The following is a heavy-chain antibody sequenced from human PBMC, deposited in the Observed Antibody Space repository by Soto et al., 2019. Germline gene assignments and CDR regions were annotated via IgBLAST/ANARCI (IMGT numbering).Heavy chain of an antibody. V-gene: IGHV1-69*01. Sequence: SVKGSCKASGGTFSSYAISWVRQAPGQGLEWMGGIIPIFGTANYAQKFQGRVTITADESTSTAYMELSSLRSEDTAVYYCASLITLVHAVATRYCMVAWGHGRTVTV. J-gene: IGHJ6*02. CDR1: GGTFSSYA. D-gene: IGHD3-10*01. CDR2: IIPIFGTA. CDR3: ASLITLVHAVATRYCMVA.